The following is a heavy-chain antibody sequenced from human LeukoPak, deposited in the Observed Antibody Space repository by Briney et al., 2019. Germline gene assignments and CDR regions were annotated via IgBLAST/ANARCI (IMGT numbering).Heavy chain of an antibody. Sequence: ASVKVSCKASGFSFTGYFMHWVRQAPGQGPEWMGRIDPNSGGTNYALKFQRRVTMTRDTPITTAYMDLSRLRSDDTAVYYCARGPHDTAYYFDQWGQGTLVTVSS. CDR3: ARGPHDTAYYFDQ. CDR2: IDPNSGGT. CDR1: GFSFTGYF. D-gene: IGHD5-18*01. J-gene: IGHJ4*02. V-gene: IGHV1-2*06.